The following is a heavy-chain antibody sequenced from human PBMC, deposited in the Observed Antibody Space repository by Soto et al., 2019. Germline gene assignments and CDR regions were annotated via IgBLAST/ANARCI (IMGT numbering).Heavy chain of an antibody. V-gene: IGHV3-11*01. Sequence: GGSLRLSCAASGFTFSDYYMSWIRQAPGKGLEWVSYISSSGSTIYYADSVKGRFTISRDNAKNSLYLQMNSLRAEDTAVYYCAREPKSYYDFWSGYLPYYYYGMDVWGQGTTVTVSS. J-gene: IGHJ6*02. D-gene: IGHD3-3*01. CDR1: GFTFSDYY. CDR3: AREPKSYYDFWSGYLPYYYYGMDV. CDR2: ISSSGSTI.